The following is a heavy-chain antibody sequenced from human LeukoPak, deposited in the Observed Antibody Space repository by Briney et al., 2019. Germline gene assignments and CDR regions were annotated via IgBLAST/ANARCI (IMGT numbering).Heavy chain of an antibody. J-gene: IGHJ6*03. CDR3: ARSIAAPNYYYYYMDV. CDR2: ISYDGSNK. V-gene: IGHV3-30-3*01. D-gene: IGHD6-25*01. Sequence: PGGSLRLSCAASGFTFSSYAMHWVRQAPGKGLEWVAVISYDGSNKYYADSVKGRFTISRDNSKNTLYLQMNGLRAEDTAVYYCARSIAAPNYYYYYMDVWGKGTTVTVSS. CDR1: GFTFSSYA.